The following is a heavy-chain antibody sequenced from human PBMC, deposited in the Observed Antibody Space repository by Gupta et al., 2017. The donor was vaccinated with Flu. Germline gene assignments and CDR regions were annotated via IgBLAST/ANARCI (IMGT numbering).Heavy chain of an antibody. J-gene: IGHJ5*02. CDR3: TRLGGFTVGYNWFDP. D-gene: IGHD4-11*01. V-gene: IGHV4-34*01. Sequence: QVQLQQWGAGLLKPSETLSLTCAVYNASLSGSYWSWIRQPPGKGPDWIGEIDHSGGTNYNPSLKSRVTMSVDTSKNQFSLNLYSVTAADTAIYYCTRLGGFTVGYNWFDPWGQGTLVTVSS. CDR1: NASLSGSY. CDR2: IDHSGGT.